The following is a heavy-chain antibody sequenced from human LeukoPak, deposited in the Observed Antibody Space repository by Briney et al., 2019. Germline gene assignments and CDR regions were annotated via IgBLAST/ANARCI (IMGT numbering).Heavy chain of an antibody. CDR2: INHSGST. V-gene: IGHV4-34*01. J-gene: IGHJ4*02. Sequence: SETLSLTCAVFGGYFSCYYWSWIRQPPGKGLEWIGEINHSGSTNYNPSLKSRVTISVDTSKNQFSLKLSSVTAADTAVYYRATDRIMSYHYDSRGGSDYWGQGTLVTVSS. D-gene: IGHD3-22*01. CDR3: ATDRIMSYHYDSRGGSDY. CDR1: GGYFSCYY.